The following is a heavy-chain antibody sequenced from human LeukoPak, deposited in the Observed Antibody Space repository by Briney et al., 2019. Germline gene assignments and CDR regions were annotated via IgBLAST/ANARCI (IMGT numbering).Heavy chain of an antibody. V-gene: IGHV4-59*01. D-gene: IGHD5-18*01. CDR3: AGSVYSYGVFDF. CDR1: GGSISSYY. J-gene: IGHJ4*02. Sequence: SETLSLTCTVSGGSISSYYWSWIRQPPGKGLEWIGYIYYSGSTNYNPSLKSRVTIPIDTSKNQFSLKLSSVTAADTALYYCAGSVYSYGVFDFWGQGTLVTVPS. CDR2: IYYSGST.